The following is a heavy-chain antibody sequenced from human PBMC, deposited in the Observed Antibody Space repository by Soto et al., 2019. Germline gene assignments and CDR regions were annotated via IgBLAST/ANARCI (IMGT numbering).Heavy chain of an antibody. J-gene: IGHJ4*02. D-gene: IGHD2-2*01. V-gene: IGHV3-23*01. Sequence: GGSLRLSCAASGFTFRNNVLSWVRQAPGKGLDWVSGITGSGRDTYYADSVKGRFTISRDNSKNTLYLQMNSLRAEDTALYYCGKVSCSSTSCPLDFWGQGTLVTVSS. CDR1: GFTFRNNV. CDR2: ITGSGRDT. CDR3: GKVSCSSTSCPLDF.